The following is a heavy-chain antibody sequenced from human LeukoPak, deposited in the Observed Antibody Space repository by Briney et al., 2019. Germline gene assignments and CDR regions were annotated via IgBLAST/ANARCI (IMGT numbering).Heavy chain of an antibody. V-gene: IGHV4-39*07. CDR2: IYYSGST. J-gene: IGHJ4*02. CDR1: GGSISSSSYY. CDR3: ARDPSALDY. Sequence: SETLSLTCTVSGGSISSSSYYWGWIRQSPGKGLEWIGSIYYSGSTYYSPSLKSRVTISVDTSKNQFSLKLSSVTAADTAVYYCARDPSALDYWGQGTLVTVSS.